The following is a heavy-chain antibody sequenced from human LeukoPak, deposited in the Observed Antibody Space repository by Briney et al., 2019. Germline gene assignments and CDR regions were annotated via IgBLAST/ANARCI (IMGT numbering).Heavy chain of an antibody. CDR2: INDDGSAT. Sequence: GGSLRLSCAASGFTFSNYWMHWVRQVPGKGLVWVSRINDDGSATFYADSVNGRFTISRDNAKDTLFLQINSLRAEDTAVYYCAREILAPGKTHDYWGQGTLVTVSS. J-gene: IGHJ4*02. CDR3: AREILAPGKTHDY. CDR1: GFTFSNYW. V-gene: IGHV3-74*01.